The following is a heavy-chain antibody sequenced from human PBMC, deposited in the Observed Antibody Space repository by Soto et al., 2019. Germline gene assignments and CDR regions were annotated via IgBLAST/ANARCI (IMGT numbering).Heavy chain of an antibody. J-gene: IGHJ4*02. CDR1: GASINTDDW. Sequence: SETLSLTCAVSGASINTDDWWNWVRQPPGEGLEWIGEIHHDGKTIYNPSLKSRATISMDKSRNQISLNLRSVTAADTAVYYCARDHPYRDNGAFDNWGQGAQVTVSS. D-gene: IGHD3-16*02. CDR3: ARDHPYRDNGAFDN. CDR2: IHHDGKT. V-gene: IGHV4-4*02.